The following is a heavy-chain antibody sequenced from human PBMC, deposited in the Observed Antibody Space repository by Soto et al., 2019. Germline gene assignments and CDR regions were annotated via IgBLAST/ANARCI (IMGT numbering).Heavy chain of an antibody. V-gene: IGHV3-66*01. D-gene: IGHD6-6*01. CDR3: ARARGSSPGGYYYYYMDV. CDR1: GFTVSSNY. Sequence: EVQLVESGGGLVQPGGSLRLSCAASGFTVSSNYMSWVRQAPGKGLEWVSVIYSGGSTYYADSVKGRFTISRDNSKNTLYLQMNSLRAEDTAVYYCARARGSSPGGYYYYYMDVWGKGTTVTVSS. CDR2: IYSGGST. J-gene: IGHJ6*03.